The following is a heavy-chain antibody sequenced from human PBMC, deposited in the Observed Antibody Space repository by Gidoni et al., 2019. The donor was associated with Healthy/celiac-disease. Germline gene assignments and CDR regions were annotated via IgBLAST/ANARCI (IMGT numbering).Heavy chain of an antibody. Sequence: QVQLQESGPGLVTPSQTLSLTCTVSGASISRGGSYVSWIRQHPGNGLEWIGEIFYSGSPYYNPSLKRRVTISVDTAKTQFSLKLSSVTAADTAVYYCARIGSCYYYYGMDVWGQGTTVTVSS. CDR2: IFYSGSP. CDR1: GASISRGGSY. V-gene: IGHV4-31*03. CDR3: ARIGSCYYYYGMDV. J-gene: IGHJ6*02.